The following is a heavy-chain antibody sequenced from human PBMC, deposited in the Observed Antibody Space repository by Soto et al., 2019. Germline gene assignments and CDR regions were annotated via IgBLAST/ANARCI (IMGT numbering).Heavy chain of an antibody. D-gene: IGHD3-16*02. V-gene: IGHV1-8*01. J-gene: IGHJ6*03. Sequence: ASVKVSCKASGYTFTSYDINWVRQATGQGLEWMGWMNPNSGNTGCAQKFQGRVTMTRNTSISTAYMELSSLRSEDTAVYYCARGAGVYDYIWGSYRPGGYMDVWGKGTTVTVSS. CDR3: ARGAGVYDYIWGSYRPGGYMDV. CDR1: GYTFTSYD. CDR2: MNPNSGNT.